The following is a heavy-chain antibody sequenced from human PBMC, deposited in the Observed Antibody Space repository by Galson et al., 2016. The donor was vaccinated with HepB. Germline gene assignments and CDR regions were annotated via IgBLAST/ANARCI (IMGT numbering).Heavy chain of an antibody. CDR3: ARGVFDA. V-gene: IGHV3-21*01. Sequence: SLRLSCAASGFSFSAYSMNWARQAPGKGLEWISSSSGTTSYKFYADSVQGRSTISRDNAKKSLFLQMNRLTGEDTAVYYCARGVFDAWGQGTLVTVSS. CDR1: GFSFSAYS. CDR2: SSGTTSYK. J-gene: IGHJ4*02.